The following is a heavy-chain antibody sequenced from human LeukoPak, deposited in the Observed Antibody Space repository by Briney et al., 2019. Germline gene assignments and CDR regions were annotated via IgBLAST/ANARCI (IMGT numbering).Heavy chain of an antibody. CDR2: INPNSGGT. D-gene: IGHD6-19*01. CDR1: GYTFTGYY. V-gene: IGHV1-2*02. Sequence: ASVKVSCKASGYTFTGYYMHWVRQAPGQGLEWMGWINPNSGGTNYAQKFQGRVTMTRDTAISTAYMELSRLRSDDTAVYYCTRKVVAGLLVGWFDPWGQGTLVTVSS. J-gene: IGHJ5*02. CDR3: TRKVVAGLLVGWFDP.